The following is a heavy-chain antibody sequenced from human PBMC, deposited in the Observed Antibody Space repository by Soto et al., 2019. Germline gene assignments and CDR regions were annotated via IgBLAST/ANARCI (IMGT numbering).Heavy chain of an antibody. Sequence: SETLSLTCTVSGGSISSSSYYWGWIRQPPGKGLEWIGYIYYSGSTNYNPSLKSRVTISVDTSKNQFSLKLSSVTAADTAVYYCARDLGLLDFDYWGQGTLVTVSS. CDR3: ARDLGLLDFDY. CDR2: IYYSGST. J-gene: IGHJ4*02. CDR1: GGSISSSSYY. D-gene: IGHD1-7*01. V-gene: IGHV4-61*01.